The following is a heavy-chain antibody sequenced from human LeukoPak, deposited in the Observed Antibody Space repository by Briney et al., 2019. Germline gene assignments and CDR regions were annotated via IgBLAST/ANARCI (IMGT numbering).Heavy chain of an antibody. J-gene: IGHJ4*02. D-gene: IGHD3-10*01. V-gene: IGHV3-48*04. CDR2: ISSSGSTI. Sequence: GGSLRLSCAASGFTFSSYAMHWVRQAPGKGLEWVSYISSSGSTIYYADSVKGRFTISRDNAKNSLYLQMNSLRAEDTAVYYCARGPYYPLKYWGQGTLVTVSS. CDR3: ARGPYYPLKY. CDR1: GFTFSSYA.